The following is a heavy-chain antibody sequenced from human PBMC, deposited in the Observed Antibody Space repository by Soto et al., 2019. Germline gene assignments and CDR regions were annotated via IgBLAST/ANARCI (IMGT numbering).Heavy chain of an antibody. J-gene: IGHJ5*02. CDR2: IYHSGST. Sequence: PSETLSLTCAVSCGSISSSNWWSWVRQPPGKGLEWIGEIYHSGSTNYNPSLKSRVTISVDKSKNQFSLKLSSVTAADTAVYYCARAALYYDILTGYNNWFDPWGQGTLVTVSS. D-gene: IGHD3-9*01. CDR1: CGSISSSNW. CDR3: ARAALYYDILTGYNNWFDP. V-gene: IGHV4-4*02.